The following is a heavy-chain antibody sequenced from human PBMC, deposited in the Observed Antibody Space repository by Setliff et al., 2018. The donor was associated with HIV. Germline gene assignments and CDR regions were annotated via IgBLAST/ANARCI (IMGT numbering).Heavy chain of an antibody. CDR2: VNPSDGTT. V-gene: IGHV1-46*01. CDR3: ARSLTILISAFDI. CDR1: GYTLTSNY. Sequence: ASVKVSCKASGYTLTSNYMHWVRQAPGQGLEWMGIVNPSDGTTKYAQKFHGRVTITTDESTNTAYMELSSLRSEDTAVYYCARSLTILISAFDIWGQGTMVTVSS. J-gene: IGHJ3*02. D-gene: IGHD3-3*01.